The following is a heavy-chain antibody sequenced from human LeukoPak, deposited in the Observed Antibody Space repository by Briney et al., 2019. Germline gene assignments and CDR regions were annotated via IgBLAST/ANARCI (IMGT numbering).Heavy chain of an antibody. CDR3: ARRYGYSSGWYPINWFDP. Sequence: LETLSLTCAVYGGSFSGYYRSWIRQPPGKGLEWIGEINHSGSTNYNPSLKSRVTISVDTSKNQFSLKLSSVTAADTAVYYCARRYGYSSGWYPINWFDPWGQGTLVTVSS. V-gene: IGHV4-34*01. CDR1: GGSFSGYY. J-gene: IGHJ5*02. CDR2: INHSGST. D-gene: IGHD6-19*01.